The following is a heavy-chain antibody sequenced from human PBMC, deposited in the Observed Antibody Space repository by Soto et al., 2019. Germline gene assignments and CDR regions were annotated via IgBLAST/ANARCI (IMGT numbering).Heavy chain of an antibody. J-gene: IGHJ4*02. Sequence: GNLCHSGVEGRNPGSRWKAPGKASGGTFSSYAISWVRQAPGQGLGWRGGIIPIFGTANYAQKFQGRVTITADESTSTAYMELSSLRSEDTAVYYCARSGSADIVVVVAAQNFFDYWGQGTLVTVSS. CDR2: IIPIFGTA. V-gene: IGHV1-69*01. D-gene: IGHD2-15*01. CDR3: ARSGSADIVVVVAAQNFFDY. CDR1: GGTFSSYA.